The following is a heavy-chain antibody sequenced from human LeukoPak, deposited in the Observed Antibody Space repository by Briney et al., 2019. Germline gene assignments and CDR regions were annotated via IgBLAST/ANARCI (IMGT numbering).Heavy chain of an antibody. J-gene: IGHJ4*02. Sequence: GASVKVSCKASGHTFTSYAMHWVRQAPGQRLEWMGWINAGNGNTKYSQKFQGRVTITRDTSASTAYMELSSLRSEDTAAYYCARAKTVTTSPLGYWGQGTLVTVSS. V-gene: IGHV1-3*01. D-gene: IGHD4-17*01. CDR2: INAGNGNT. CDR3: ARAKTVTTSPLGY. CDR1: GHTFTSYA.